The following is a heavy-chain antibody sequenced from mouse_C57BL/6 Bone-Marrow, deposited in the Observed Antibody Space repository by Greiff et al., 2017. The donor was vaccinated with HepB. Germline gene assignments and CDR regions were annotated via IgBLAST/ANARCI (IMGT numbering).Heavy chain of an antibody. CDR1: GYSITSGYY. V-gene: IGHV3-6*01. CDR3: AREGIYYDYDYAMDY. D-gene: IGHD2-4*01. CDR2: ISYDGSN. Sequence: DVKLVESGPGLVKPSQSLSLTCSVTGYSITSGYYWNWIRQFPGNKLEWMGYISYDGSNNYNPSLKNRISITRDTSKNQFFLKLNSVTTEDTATYYCAREGIYYDYDYAMDYWGQGTSVTVSS. J-gene: IGHJ4*01.